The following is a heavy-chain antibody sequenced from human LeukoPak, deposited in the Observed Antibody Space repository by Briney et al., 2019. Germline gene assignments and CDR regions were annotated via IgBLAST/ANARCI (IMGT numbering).Heavy chain of an antibody. CDR2: ISGSGGNT. D-gene: IGHD3-22*01. Sequence: PGGSLRLSCVASGFTFSSYAMNWVRQAPGKGLEWVSLISGSGGNTYYADSVKGRFTISRDNSKNTLYLQMNSLRAEDTALYSCFGGSGYNSDYWGQGTLVTVS. CDR1: GFTFSSYA. V-gene: IGHV3-23*01. CDR3: FGGSGYNSDY. J-gene: IGHJ4*02.